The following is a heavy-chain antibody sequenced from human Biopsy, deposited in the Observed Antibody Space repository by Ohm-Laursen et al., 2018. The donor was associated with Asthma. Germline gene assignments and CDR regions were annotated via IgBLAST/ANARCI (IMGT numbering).Heavy chain of an antibody. Sequence: ASVKVSCKSLGGTFNTYVIGWVRQAPGHGLEWMGGINSAFGTTTYTKKFQDRVTITADDSTSTVYMELSSLRSEDTAVYYCARKAGSCISRSCYSLDFWGQGTLVTVSS. CDR1: GGTFNTYV. J-gene: IGHJ4*02. V-gene: IGHV1-69*13. CDR2: INSAFGTT. D-gene: IGHD2-15*01. CDR3: ARKAGSCISRSCYSLDF.